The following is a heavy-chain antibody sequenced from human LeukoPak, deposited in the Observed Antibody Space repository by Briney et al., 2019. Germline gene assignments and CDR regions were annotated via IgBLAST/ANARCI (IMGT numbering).Heavy chain of an antibody. Sequence: PGGSLRLSCAASGFTVSSNYMSWVRQAPGKGLEWVSVIYSGGSTYYADSVKGRFTISRDNSKNTLYLQMNSLRAEDTAVYYCATGAYYYYYYMDVWGKGTTVTISS. CDR3: ATGAYYYYYYMDV. CDR2: IYSGGST. CDR1: GFTVSSNY. D-gene: IGHD3-10*01. V-gene: IGHV3-66*01. J-gene: IGHJ6*03.